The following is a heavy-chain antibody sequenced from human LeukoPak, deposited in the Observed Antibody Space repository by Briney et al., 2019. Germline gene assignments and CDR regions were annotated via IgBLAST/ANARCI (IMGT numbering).Heavy chain of an antibody. CDR2: IYYSGST. CDR1: GASISSSSYY. CDR3: ARPYSSGWYPFDY. D-gene: IGHD6-19*01. J-gene: IGHJ4*02. Sequence: SETLSLTCTVSGASISSSSYYWGWIRQSPGKGLEWIGSIYYSGSTYFNPSLKSRFTISVYTSKNQFSLKLTSVTAADTAVYYCARPYSSGWYPFDYWGQGTLVTVSS. V-gene: IGHV4-39*01.